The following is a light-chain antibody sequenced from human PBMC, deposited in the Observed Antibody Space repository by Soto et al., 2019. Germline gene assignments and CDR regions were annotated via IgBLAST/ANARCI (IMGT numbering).Light chain of an antibody. CDR2: GAS. CDR3: QQTASTPYT. V-gene: IGKV3-20*01. Sequence: EIVLTQSPGTLSLSPGERATLSCRASQSVSSSYLAWYQQKPGQAPRLLIYGASSRATGIPDRFSGSGSGTDFTLTISRLEPEDFATYYCQQTASTPYTFGQGT. CDR1: QSVSSSY. J-gene: IGKJ2*01.